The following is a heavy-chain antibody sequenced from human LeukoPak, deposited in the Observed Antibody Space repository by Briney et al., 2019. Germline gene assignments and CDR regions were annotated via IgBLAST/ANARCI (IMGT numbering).Heavy chain of an antibody. CDR1: GGSFSGYY. Sequence: SETLSLTCAVYGGSFSGYYWSWIRQPPGKGLEWIGEINHSGSTNYNPSLKSRVTISVDTSKNQFSLKLSSVTAADTAVYYCARRSSNYAVVDPWGQGTLVTVSS. D-gene: IGHD6-13*01. J-gene: IGHJ5*02. CDR3: ARRSSNYAVVDP. V-gene: IGHV4-34*01. CDR2: INHSGST.